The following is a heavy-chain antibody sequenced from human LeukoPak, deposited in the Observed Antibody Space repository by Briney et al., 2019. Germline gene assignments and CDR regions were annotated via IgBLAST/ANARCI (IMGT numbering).Heavy chain of an antibody. J-gene: IGHJ4*02. D-gene: IGHD4-23*01. CDR2: SYYSGNT. CDR3: ASHTVVTRYFDY. CDR1: GGSISSYY. Sequence: PSETLSLTCTLSGGSISSYYWSCLRQPPGEGREGVGYSYYSGNTTYNPSRKSRVTISVDKSKNQFSLKLSSVTAADTAVYYCASHTVVTRYFDYWGQGTLVTVSS. V-gene: IGHV4-59*01.